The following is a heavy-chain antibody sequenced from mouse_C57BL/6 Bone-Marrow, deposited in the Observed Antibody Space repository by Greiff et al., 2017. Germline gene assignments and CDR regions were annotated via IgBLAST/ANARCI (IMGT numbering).Heavy chain of an antibody. CDR3: ARWLLRFYYFDY. J-gene: IGHJ2*01. CDR2: IYPRSGNT. Sequence: QVQLQQSGAELARPGASVKLSCKASGYTFTSYGISWVKQRTGQGLEWIGEIYPRSGNTYYNEKFKGKATLTADKSSSTAYMELRSLTSDDSAVYFCARWLLRFYYFDYWGQGTTLTVSS. V-gene: IGHV1-81*01. CDR1: GYTFTSYG. D-gene: IGHD2-3*01.